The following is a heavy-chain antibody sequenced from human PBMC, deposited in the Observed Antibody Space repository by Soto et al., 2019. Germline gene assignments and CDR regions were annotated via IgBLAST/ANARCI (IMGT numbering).Heavy chain of an antibody. CDR1: GFTFSNYA. J-gene: IGHJ4*02. Sequence: EGQLLESGGGLVQPGGSLRLSCAASGFTFSNYAMSWLRQPPGKGLEWVSAISGSGDRTYYADSVKGRFTISRDNSKNTLYLQMNRLSAEDSAVYYCVKERSGHRYADSWGQGTLVTVSS. CDR2: ISGSGDRT. V-gene: IGHV3-23*01. D-gene: IGHD5-18*01. CDR3: VKERSGHRYADS.